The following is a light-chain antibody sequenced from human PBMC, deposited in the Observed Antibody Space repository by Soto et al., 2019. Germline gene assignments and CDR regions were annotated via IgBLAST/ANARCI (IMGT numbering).Light chain of an antibody. J-gene: IGLJ1*01. Sequence: QSVLTQPASVSGSPGQSLTISCTRTSSDVGGYNYVSWYQQHPGKVPKLIIYDVDNRPSGISSRFSGSKSGNTASLTISGLQPEDEADYYCSSFTTSSTFVFGTGTKVTVL. CDR1: SSDVGGYNY. CDR3: SSFTTSSTFV. CDR2: DVD. V-gene: IGLV2-14*01.